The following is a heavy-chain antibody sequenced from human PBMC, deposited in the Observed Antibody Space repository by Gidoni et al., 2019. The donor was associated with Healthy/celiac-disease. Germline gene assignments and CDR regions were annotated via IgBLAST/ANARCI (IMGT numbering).Heavy chain of an antibody. J-gene: IGHJ4*02. CDR2: SNPNSGGT. V-gene: IGHV1-2*02. CDR3: AREMVYAESPYYFDY. CDR1: GYTFTGYY. D-gene: IGHD2-8*01. Sequence: QVQLVPSGAEVKKPGASVKVSCKASGYTFTGYYMHWVRQAPGQGLEWMGWSNPNSGGTNYAQKFQGRVTMTRDTSISTAYMELSRLRSDDTAVYYCAREMVYAESPYYFDYWGQGTLVTVSS.